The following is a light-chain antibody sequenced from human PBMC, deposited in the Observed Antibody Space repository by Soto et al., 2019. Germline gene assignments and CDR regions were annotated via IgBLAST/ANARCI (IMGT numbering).Light chain of an antibody. Sequence: IVMPQSPATLHGSPGERATLSCRASQNIYSNVAWYQQKPGQAPRLLIYGASNRATGIPDRFSGSGSGTDFTLTISRLEPEDFAVYYCQQYGSSGTFGQGTKVDI. J-gene: IGKJ1*01. CDR3: QQYGSSGT. CDR2: GAS. CDR1: QNIYSN. V-gene: IGKV3-20*01.